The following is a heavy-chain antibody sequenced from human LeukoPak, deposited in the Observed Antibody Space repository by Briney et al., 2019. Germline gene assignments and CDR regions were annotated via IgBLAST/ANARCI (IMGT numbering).Heavy chain of an antibody. Sequence: SQTLSLTCTLSVRSLSSTSYYWRWIRQPAGKGLEWIGRIYTSGSTNYNPSLKSRVTISVDTPKNQFSLKLSSVTAADTAVYYCAGYDFWSGYCNYWGQGTLVTVSS. J-gene: IGHJ4*02. D-gene: IGHD3-3*01. CDR2: IYTSGST. CDR3: AGYDFWSGYCNY. V-gene: IGHV4-61*02. CDR1: VRSLSSTSYY.